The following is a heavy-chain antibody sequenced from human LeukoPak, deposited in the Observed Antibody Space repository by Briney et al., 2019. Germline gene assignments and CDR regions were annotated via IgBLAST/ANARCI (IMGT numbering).Heavy chain of an antibody. Sequence: GGSLRLSCAASGFTVSGNYMSWVRQAPGKGLEWVSVIYSGGSTYYADSVKGRFTISRDNSKNTLYLQMNSLRAEDTAVYYCAKDRQDLNVLRFLEWLSPFDYWGQGTLVTVSS. CDR1: GFTVSGNY. CDR3: AKDRQDLNVLRFLEWLSPFDY. D-gene: IGHD3-3*01. V-gene: IGHV3-53*01. J-gene: IGHJ4*02. CDR2: IYSGGST.